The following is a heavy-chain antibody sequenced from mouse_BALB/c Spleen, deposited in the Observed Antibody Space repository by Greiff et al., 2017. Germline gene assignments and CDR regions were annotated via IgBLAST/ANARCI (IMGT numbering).Heavy chain of an antibody. V-gene: IGHV5-6-5*01. CDR2: ISSGGST. Sequence: EVQGVESGGGLVKPGGSLKLSCAASGFTFSSYAMSWVRQTPEKRLEWVASISSGGSTYYPDSVKGRFTISRDNARNILYLQMSSLRSEDTAMYYCARGYGSYYYAMDYWGQGTSVTVSS. CDR3: ARGYGSYYYAMDY. D-gene: IGHD1-2*01. CDR1: GFTFSSYA. J-gene: IGHJ4*01.